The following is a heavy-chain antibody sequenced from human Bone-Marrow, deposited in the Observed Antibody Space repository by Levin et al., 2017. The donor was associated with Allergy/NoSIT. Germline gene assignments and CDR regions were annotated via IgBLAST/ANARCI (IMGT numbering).Heavy chain of an antibody. J-gene: IGHJ6*03. CDR3: ARGNDVRNGCYVNTGGVYYMDV. CDR2: IIPISGTA. CDR1: GGTFTNYA. V-gene: IGHV1-69*06. Sequence: GASVKVSCRASGGTFTNYAVSWVRQAPGHGLEWMGGIIPISGTANYAQKFQGRVTITADKSRSTAYMELGSLRSEDTAVYYCARGNDVRNGCYVNTGGVYYMDVWGKGTTVTVSS. D-gene: IGHD3-3*01.